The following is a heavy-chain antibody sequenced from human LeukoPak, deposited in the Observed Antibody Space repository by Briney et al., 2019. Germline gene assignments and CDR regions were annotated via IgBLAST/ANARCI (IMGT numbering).Heavy chain of an antibody. D-gene: IGHD3-22*01. CDR3: ATDFYDST. V-gene: IGHV3-15*07. CDR2: IRSNSDGGTI. J-gene: IGHJ5*02. Sequence: GGSLRLSCEASGFTFGNYAMNWVRQAPGKGLEWVGRIRSNSDGGTIDYAAPVKGRFTLSRDDSKNTLYLQMNSLQTEDTAVYYCATDFYDSTWGQGTLVTVSS. CDR1: GFTFGNYA.